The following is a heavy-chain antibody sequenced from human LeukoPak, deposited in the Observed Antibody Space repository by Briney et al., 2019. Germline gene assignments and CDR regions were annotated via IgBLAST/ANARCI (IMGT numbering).Heavy chain of an antibody. D-gene: IGHD3-16*02. J-gene: IGHJ5*02. CDR3: ARDWSDDYAWGSYRWNWFDP. Sequence: GGSLRLSCAASGFTFSSYEMNWVRQAPGKGLEWVAYISSSGSTIYNADSVKGRFTIAIDNAKTSLSLQMNSLSAEDTAVYYGARDWSDDYAWGSYRWNWFDPWGQGTLVTVSS. V-gene: IGHV3-48*03. CDR2: ISSSGSTI. CDR1: GFTFSSYE.